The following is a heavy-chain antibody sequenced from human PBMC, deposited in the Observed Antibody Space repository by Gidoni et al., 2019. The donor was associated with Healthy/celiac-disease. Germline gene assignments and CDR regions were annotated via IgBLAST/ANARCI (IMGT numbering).Heavy chain of an antibody. D-gene: IGHD2-2*02. CDR1: GGSISSSRYY. V-gene: IGHV4-39*01. CDR3: ANSPAYCSSTSCYTLYYYGMDV. CDR2: IYYRGSA. J-gene: IGHJ6*02. Sequence: QLHLQESGPGLVKPSETLSLTCTVSGGSISSSRYYWGRIRQPPGKGLEWIGSIYYRGSAYYNPSLKSRVTISVDTSKNQFSLKLSSVTAADTAVYYCANSPAYCSSTSCYTLYYYGMDVWGQGTTVTVSS.